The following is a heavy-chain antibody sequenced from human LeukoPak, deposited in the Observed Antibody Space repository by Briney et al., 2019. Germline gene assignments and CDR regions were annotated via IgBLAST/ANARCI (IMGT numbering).Heavy chain of an antibody. D-gene: IGHD3-10*01. J-gene: IGHJ4*02. CDR2: INPNSGGT. Sequence: ASVKVSCKASGYTFTGYYMHWVRQAPGQGLEWMGWINPNSGGTNYAQKFQGRVTMTRDTSISTAYMELSRLRSDDTAVYYCARDPSRVLLWFGDQASPSDYFGYWGQGTLVTVSS. V-gene: IGHV1-2*02. CDR1: GYTFTGYY. CDR3: ARDPSRVLLWFGDQASPSDYFGY.